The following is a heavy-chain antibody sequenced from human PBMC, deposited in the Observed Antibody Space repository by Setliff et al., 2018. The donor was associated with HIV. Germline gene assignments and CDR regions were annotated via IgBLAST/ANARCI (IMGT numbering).Heavy chain of an antibody. V-gene: IGHV3-48*01. D-gene: IGHD5-18*01. CDR3: AKDGYSYGSSSYFDY. CDR1: GFTFSSYR. Sequence: GGSLRLSCAASGFTFSSYRMNWVRQTPGKGLEWVSFISGSGSSIYYADSVKGRFTISRDNSKNTLYLQMNSLRAEDTAVYYCAKDGYSYGSSSYFDYWGQGTLVTVSS. CDR2: ISGSGSSI. J-gene: IGHJ4*02.